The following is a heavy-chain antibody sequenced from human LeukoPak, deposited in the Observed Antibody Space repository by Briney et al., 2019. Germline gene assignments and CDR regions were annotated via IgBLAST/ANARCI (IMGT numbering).Heavy chain of an antibody. CDR1: GFTFSSYT. Sequence: PGGSLRLSCAASGFTFSSYTMNWVRQPPGKGLEWVSNIGTSSTTIYYADSVKGRFTISRDNAKNSLYLQMNSLRAEDTALYYCAKVSGYSYGYSDYWGQGTLVTVSS. V-gene: IGHV3-48*04. CDR2: IGTSSTTI. CDR3: AKVSGYSYGYSDY. D-gene: IGHD5-18*01. J-gene: IGHJ4*02.